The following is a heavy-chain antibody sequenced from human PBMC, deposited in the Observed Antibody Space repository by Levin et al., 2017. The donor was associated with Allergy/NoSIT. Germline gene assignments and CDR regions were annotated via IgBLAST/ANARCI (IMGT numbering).Heavy chain of an antibody. Sequence: ASVKVSCKASGYTFTSYGISWVRQAPGQGLEWMGWISAYNGNTNYAQKLQGRVTMTTDTSTSTAYMELRSLRSDDTAVYYCYTAARPSRASTYYFDYWGQGTLVTVSS. V-gene: IGHV1-18*01. CDR2: ISAYNGNT. CDR3: YTAARPSRASTYYFDY. D-gene: IGHD6-6*01. CDR1: GYTFTSYG. J-gene: IGHJ4*02.